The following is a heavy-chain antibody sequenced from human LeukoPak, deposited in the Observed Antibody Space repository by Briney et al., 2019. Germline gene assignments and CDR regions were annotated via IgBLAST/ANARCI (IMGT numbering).Heavy chain of an antibody. Sequence: GRSLRLSCAASGFTFTNYAMIWVRQAPGKGLEWVSGVSGNGAKTYNGDYAKGRFTISRDNSRNTLYLQMNSLRAEDTAIYYCAKDPLDYWGQGTLVTVSS. CDR3: AKDPLDY. J-gene: IGHJ4*02. CDR1: GFTFTNYA. CDR2: VSGNGAKT. V-gene: IGHV3-23*01.